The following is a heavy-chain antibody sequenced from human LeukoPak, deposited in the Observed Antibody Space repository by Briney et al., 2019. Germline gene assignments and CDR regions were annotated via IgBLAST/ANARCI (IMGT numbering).Heavy chain of an antibody. D-gene: IGHD3-10*01. CDR3: AHTLIRMVRGVTPDI. J-gene: IGHJ3*02. Sequence: SGPTLVNPTQTLTLTCTFSGFSLSTSGVGVGWIRQPPGKALEWLALIYWNDDKRYSPSLKSRLTITKDTSENQVVLTMTNMDPVDTATYYCAHTLIRMVRGVTPDIWGQGTMVTVSS. V-gene: IGHV2-5*01. CDR2: IYWNDDK. CDR1: GFSLSTSGVG.